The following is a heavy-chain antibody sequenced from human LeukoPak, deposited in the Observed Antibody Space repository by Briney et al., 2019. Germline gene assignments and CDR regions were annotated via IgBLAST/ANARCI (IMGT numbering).Heavy chain of an antibody. V-gene: IGHV3-66*02. J-gene: IGHJ6*03. Sequence: PGGSLRLSCAASGFTVSINYMSWVRQAPGKGLEWVSVIYSGGSTYYADSVKGRFTISRDNSKNTLYLQMNSLGAEDTAVYYCARAYSSPPYYYYMDVWGKGTTVTLSS. D-gene: IGHD6-13*01. CDR1: GFTVSINY. CDR2: IYSGGST. CDR3: ARAYSSPPYYYYMDV.